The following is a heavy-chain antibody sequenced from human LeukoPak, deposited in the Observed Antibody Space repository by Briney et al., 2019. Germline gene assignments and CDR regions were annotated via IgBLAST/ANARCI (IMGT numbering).Heavy chain of an antibody. J-gene: IGHJ4*02. V-gene: IGHV3-NL1*01. CDR2: IYSGGST. CDR1: GFTFSSYG. D-gene: IGHD6-13*01. CDR3: ANIAAAGHY. Sequence: PGGSLRLSCAASGFTFSSYGMHWVRQAPGKGLEWVSVIYSGGSTYYADSVKGRFTISRDNSKNTLYLQMNSLRAEDTAVYYCANIAAAGHYWGQGTLVTVSS.